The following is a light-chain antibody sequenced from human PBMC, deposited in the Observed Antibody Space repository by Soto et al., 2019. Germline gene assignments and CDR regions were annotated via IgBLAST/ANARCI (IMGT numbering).Light chain of an antibody. V-gene: IGLV2-14*01. Sequence: QSALTQPASVSGSPGQSITISCTGTSSDVGGYNYVSWYQQHQGKAPKLLIYEVSDRPSGVSNRFSGSTSGNSASLTTSGLQPEDEADYFCSSYSTSSNLSFVFGTGTKLTVL. J-gene: IGLJ1*01. CDR2: EVS. CDR3: SSYSTSSNLSFV. CDR1: SSDVGGYNY.